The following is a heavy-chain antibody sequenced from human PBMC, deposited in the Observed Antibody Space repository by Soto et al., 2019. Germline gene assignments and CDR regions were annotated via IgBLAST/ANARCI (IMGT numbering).Heavy chain of an antibody. V-gene: IGHV4-30-2*01. CDR2: INHLETT. Sequence: SETLSLTCTVSGASITYGAYSWSWIRQTPGKGLEWIGYINHLETTFYNPSLKSRITISVDTSKNLCFLELISVTAADTAVYYCARGAPQDLWGQGTLVTVSS. CDR1: GASITYGAYS. CDR3: ARGAPQDL. J-gene: IGHJ5*02.